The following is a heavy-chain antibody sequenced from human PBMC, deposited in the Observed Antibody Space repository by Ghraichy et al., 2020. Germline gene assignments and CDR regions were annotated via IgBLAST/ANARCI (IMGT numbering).Heavy chain of an antibody. J-gene: IGHJ3*02. D-gene: IGHD6-19*01. CDR1: GFTFSSYS. V-gene: IGHV3-48*02. CDR3: ARGGSSGRSGLDI. CDR2: ISSSGNTI. Sequence: GGSLRLSCAASGFTFSSYSMNWFRQAPGTGLQWVSYISSSGNTIYYADSVKGRFTISRDNAENSLSLQMNSLRDEDTAVYYCARGGSSGRSGLDILGQGTRVTVSS.